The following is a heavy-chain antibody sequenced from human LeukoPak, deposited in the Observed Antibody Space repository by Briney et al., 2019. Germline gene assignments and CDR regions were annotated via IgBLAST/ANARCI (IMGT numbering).Heavy chain of an antibody. CDR2: IRYGGSNK. CDR3: AKDPTHFGVWDDYDTNILSH. D-gene: IGHD4/OR15-4a*01. J-gene: IGHJ4*02. Sequence: GGSLRRSCAASGFTFSSYGMYWVRQAPGKGLEWVAFIRYGGSNKYYADSVKGRFTISRDNSKNTLYLQMNSLRADDTAVYYCAKDPTHFGVWDDYDTNILSHWGQGTLVTVSS. CDR1: GFTFSSYG. V-gene: IGHV3-30*02.